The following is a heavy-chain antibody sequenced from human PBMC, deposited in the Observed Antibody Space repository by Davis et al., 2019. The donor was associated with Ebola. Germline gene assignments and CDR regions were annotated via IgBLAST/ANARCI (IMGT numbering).Heavy chain of an antibody. V-gene: IGHV1-46*01. D-gene: IGHD2-21*01. J-gene: IGHJ4*02. CDR2: INPSGGST. Sequence: ASVKVSCKASGYSFTGYYMHWVRQAPGQGLEWMGIINPSGGSTTYAQQFQGRVTMTRDTSTRTVYMELSSLRSEDTAVYYCARGRGHYEYSGGDYWGQGTQVTVSS. CDR3: ARGRGHYEYSGGDY. CDR1: GYSFTGYY.